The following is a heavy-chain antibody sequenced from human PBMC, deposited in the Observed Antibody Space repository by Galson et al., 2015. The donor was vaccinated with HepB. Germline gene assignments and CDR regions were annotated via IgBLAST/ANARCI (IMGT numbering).Heavy chain of an antibody. J-gene: IGHJ4*02. CDR3: AREGGYGDYEEYYFDY. D-gene: IGHD4-17*01. CDR1: GYTFTSYA. Sequence: SVKVSCKASGYTFTSYAMHWVRQAPGQRFEWMGWINAGNGNTKYSQKFQGRVTITRDTSASTAYMELSSLRSEDTAVYYCAREGGYGDYEEYYFDYWGQGTLVTVSS. CDR2: INAGNGNT. V-gene: IGHV1-3*01.